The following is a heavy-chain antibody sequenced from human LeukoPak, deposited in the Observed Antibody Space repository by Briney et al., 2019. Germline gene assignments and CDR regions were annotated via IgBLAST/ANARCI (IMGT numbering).Heavy chain of an antibody. CDR2: INSDGSST. J-gene: IGHJ1*01. V-gene: IGHV3-74*01. CDR3: ASRGSSSWYSFQH. D-gene: IGHD6-13*01. CDR1: GFTFSSYW. Sequence: PGGSLRLSCAASGFTFSSYWMHWVRQAPGKGLVWVSRINSDGSSTSYADSVKGRFTTSRDNAKNTLYLQMNSLRAEDTAVYYCASRGSSSWYSFQHWGQAPWSPSPQ.